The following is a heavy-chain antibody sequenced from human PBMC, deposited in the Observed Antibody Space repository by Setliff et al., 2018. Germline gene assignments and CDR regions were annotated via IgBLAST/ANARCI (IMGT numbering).Heavy chain of an antibody. CDR2: INPDSGDT. CDR3: VRSGKFGMRFWFDQ. V-gene: IGHV1-2*02. CDR1: GNRFTDYN. J-gene: IGHJ5*02. D-gene: IGHD1-26*01. Sequence: GASVKVSCKASGNRFTDYNLHWVRQAPGQGLEWMGWINPDSGDTHSAQKFQGRVTMTRDTSINTAYMELGSLTSDDTAFYYCVRSGKFGMRFWFDQWGQGMLVTVSS.